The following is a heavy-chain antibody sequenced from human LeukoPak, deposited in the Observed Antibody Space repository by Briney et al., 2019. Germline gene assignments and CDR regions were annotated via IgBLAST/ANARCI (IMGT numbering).Heavy chain of an antibody. CDR3: AKSMGYYYYGMDV. V-gene: IGHV3-23*01. Sequence: PGGSLRLSCAASGFTFSSYSMNWVRQAPGKGLEWVSVISGSGVATYYADSVKGRLTIFRDNSKNTLYLQMNSLRAEDTAIYYCAKSMGYYYYGMDVWGQGTTVTVSS. CDR2: ISGSGVAT. D-gene: IGHD2/OR15-2a*01. CDR1: GFTFSSYS. J-gene: IGHJ6*02.